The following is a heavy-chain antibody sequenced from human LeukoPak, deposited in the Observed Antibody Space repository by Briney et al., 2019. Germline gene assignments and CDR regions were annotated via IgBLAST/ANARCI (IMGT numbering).Heavy chain of an antibody. CDR1: GFTVSSYG. Sequence: GGTLRLSCAGSGFTVSSYGMSWVRQAPGKGLEWVSGISGSGGSTYYADSVKGRFTISRDNSKNTLYLQMNSLRAEDTAVYYCAKGTGRSSSSLDYWGQGTLVTVSS. CDR2: ISGSGGST. V-gene: IGHV3-23*01. J-gene: IGHJ4*02. CDR3: AKGTGRSSSSLDY. D-gene: IGHD2-2*01.